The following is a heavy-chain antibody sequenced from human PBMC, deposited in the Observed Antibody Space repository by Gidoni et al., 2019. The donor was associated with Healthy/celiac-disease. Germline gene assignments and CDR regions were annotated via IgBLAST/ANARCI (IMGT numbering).Heavy chain of an antibody. CDR2: IYHSGST. CDR3: ARDIMYSSSWLNWFDP. Sequence: QVQLQESGPGLVKPSETLSLTCAVSGYSISSGYYWGWIRQPPGKGLEWIGSIYHSGSTYYNPSLKRRVTISVDTSKNQFSLKLSSVTAADTAVYYCARDIMYSSSWLNWFDPWGQGTLVTVSS. D-gene: IGHD6-13*01. CDR1: GYSISSGYY. V-gene: IGHV4-38-2*02. J-gene: IGHJ5*02.